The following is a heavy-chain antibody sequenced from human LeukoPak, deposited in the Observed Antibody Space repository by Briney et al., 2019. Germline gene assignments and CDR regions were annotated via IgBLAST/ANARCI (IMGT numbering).Heavy chain of an antibody. J-gene: IGHJ4*02. CDR1: GGSISSISNYY. Sequence: SETLSLTCIFSGGSISSISNYYWSWIRQPPGKGLEWIGYIYYSGSTNYNPSLKSRVTISIDTSKNQFSLKLISVTAADTAVYYCARSDCSGGSYYINFDYWGQGTLVTVSS. D-gene: IGHD2-15*01. V-gene: IGHV4-61*01. CDR2: IYYSGST. CDR3: ARSDCSGGSYYINFDY.